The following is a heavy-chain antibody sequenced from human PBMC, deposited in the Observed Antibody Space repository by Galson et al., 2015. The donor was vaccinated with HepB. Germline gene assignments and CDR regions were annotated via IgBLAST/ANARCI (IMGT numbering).Heavy chain of an antibody. J-gene: IGHJ5*02. V-gene: IGHV4-39*07. CDR1: GGSISSSSYY. D-gene: IGHD6-13*01. Sequence: ETLSLTCTVSGGSISSSSYYWGWIRQPPGKGLEWIGSIYYSGSTYYNPSLKSRVTISVDTSKNQFSLKLSSVTAADTAVYYCARDRREGSSSWYLFDPWGQGTLVTVSS. CDR3: ARDRREGSSSWYLFDP. CDR2: IYYSGST.